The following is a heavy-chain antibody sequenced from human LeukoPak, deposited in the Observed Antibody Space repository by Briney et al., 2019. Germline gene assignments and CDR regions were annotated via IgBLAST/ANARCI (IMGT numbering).Heavy chain of an antibody. V-gene: IGHV3-30*02. CDR3: AKDLPDWNYDY. Sequence: GGSLRLSCAASGFTFGSYGMHWVRQAPGKGLQWVAFIGFVESKKYYAGFVRGRFTISRDNSKNTVYLQMNSLRADDTAVYYCAKDLPDWNYDYWGQGTLVTVSS. CDR2: IGFVESKK. CDR1: GFTFGSYG. J-gene: IGHJ4*02. D-gene: IGHD1-7*01.